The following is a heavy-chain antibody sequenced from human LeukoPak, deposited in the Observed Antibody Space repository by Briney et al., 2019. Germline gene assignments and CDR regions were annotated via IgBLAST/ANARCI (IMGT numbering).Heavy chain of an antibody. V-gene: IGHV3-11*06. Sequence: GGSLRRSCAASGFTFSDYYMSWIRQAPGKGLEWVSYISSSSSYTNYADSVKGRFTISRDNAKNSLYLQMNSLRAEDTAVYYCARVEVRGDNWFDPWGQGTLVTVSS. J-gene: IGHJ5*02. D-gene: IGHD3-10*01. CDR1: GFTFSDYY. CDR3: ARVEVRGDNWFDP. CDR2: ISSSSSYT.